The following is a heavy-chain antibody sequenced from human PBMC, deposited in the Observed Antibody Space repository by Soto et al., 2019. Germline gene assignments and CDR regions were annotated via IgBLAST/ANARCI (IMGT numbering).Heavy chain of an antibody. V-gene: IGHV3-23*01. J-gene: IGHJ4*02. Sequence: GGSLRLSCAASGFTFSSYAMSWFRQAPGKGLEWVSAISGSGGSTYYADSVKGRFTISRDNSKNTLYLQMNSLRAEDTAVYYCAKDSPFTVVGATYYFDYWGQGTLVTVSS. CDR3: AKDSPFTVVGATYYFDY. CDR1: GFTFSSYA. D-gene: IGHD1-26*01. CDR2: ISGSGGST.